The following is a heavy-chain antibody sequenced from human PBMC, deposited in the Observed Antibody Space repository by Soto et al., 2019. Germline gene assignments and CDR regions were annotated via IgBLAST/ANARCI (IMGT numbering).Heavy chain of an antibody. D-gene: IGHD3-22*01. CDR1: GGSISSDNYY. Sequence: PSETLSLTCTVSGGSISSDNYYWSWIRQPPGKGLEWIGYIYYSGSTYYNPSLKSRLIISLDTSKNQSSLKLSSVTAADTAVYYCASTSYFDNSSSAYWGQGTLVTVSS. V-gene: IGHV4-30-4*01. CDR3: ASTSYFDNSSSAY. CDR2: IYYSGST. J-gene: IGHJ4*02.